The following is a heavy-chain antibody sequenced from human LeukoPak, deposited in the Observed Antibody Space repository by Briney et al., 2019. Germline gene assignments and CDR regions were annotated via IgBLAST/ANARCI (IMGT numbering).Heavy chain of an antibody. CDR1: GFTFSKYW. CDR3: ATEQWLAPPRDS. V-gene: IGHV3-74*01. CDR2: INTDGTVT. J-gene: IGHJ4*02. D-gene: IGHD6-19*01. Sequence: GGSLRLSCAASGFTFSKYWMLWVRQAPGKGLESVSRINTDGTVTTYADSVKGRFTVSRDDADNTMFLQMNSVRDEDTAVYYCATEQWLAPPRDSWGQGTPVTVSS.